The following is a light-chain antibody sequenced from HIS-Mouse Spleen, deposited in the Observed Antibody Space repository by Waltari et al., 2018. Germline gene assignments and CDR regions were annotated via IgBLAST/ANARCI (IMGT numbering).Light chain of an antibody. CDR2: EVS. CDR1: SSAVGGYNY. Sequence: QSALTQPPSASGSPGQSVTISCTGTSSAVGGYNYASWYQQHPGKAPKPMIYEVSKRPSGVPDRFSGSKSGNTASLTVSGLQAEDEADYYCSSYAGSNNFVVFGGGTKLTVL. CDR3: SSYAGSNNFVV. J-gene: IGLJ2*01. V-gene: IGLV2-8*01.